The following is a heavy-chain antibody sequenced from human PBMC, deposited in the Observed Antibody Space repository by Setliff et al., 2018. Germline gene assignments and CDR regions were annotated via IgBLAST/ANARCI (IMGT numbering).Heavy chain of an antibody. CDR2: IYYSGST. CDR3: ARGGYYYDSSGYYQASYYYYYGMDV. CDR1: GGSISSSSYY. J-gene: IGHJ6*02. V-gene: IGHV4-39*07. D-gene: IGHD3-22*01. Sequence: PSETLSLTCTVSGGSISSSSYYWGWIRQPPGKGLEWIGSIYYSGSTYYNPSLKSRVTISVDTSKNQFSLKLSSVTAADTAVYYCARGGYYYDSSGYYQASYYYYYGMDVWGQGTTVTVSS.